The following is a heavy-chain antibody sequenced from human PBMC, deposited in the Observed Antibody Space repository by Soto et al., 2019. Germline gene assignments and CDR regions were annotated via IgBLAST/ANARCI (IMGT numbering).Heavy chain of an antibody. V-gene: IGHV1-69*13. J-gene: IGHJ6*02. CDR1: GGTFSSYA. D-gene: IGHD4-4*01. CDR2: IIPIFGTA. CDR3: ARGSYSNPYYYYYGMDV. Sequence: SVKVSCKASGGTFSSYAISWVRQAPGQGLEWMGGIIPIFGTANYAQKFQGRVTITADESTSTAYMELSSLRSEDTAVYYCARGSYSNPYYYYYGMDVWGQGTTVTVS.